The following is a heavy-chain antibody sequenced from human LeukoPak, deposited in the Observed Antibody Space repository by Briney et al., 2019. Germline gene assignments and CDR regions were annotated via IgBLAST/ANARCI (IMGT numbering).Heavy chain of an antibody. CDR2: IYYSGST. CDR3: ASYYYDSSGFQH. Sequence: SETLSLTCTVSGGSISSYYWSWIRQPPGKGLEWIGYIYYSGSTNYNPSLKSRVTISVDTSKNQFSLKLSSVTAADTAVYYCASYYYDSSGFQHWGQGTLVTVSS. J-gene: IGHJ1*01. V-gene: IGHV4-59*01. D-gene: IGHD3-22*01. CDR1: GGSISSYY.